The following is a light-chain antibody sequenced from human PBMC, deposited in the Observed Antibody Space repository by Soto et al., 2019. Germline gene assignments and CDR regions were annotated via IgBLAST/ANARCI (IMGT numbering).Light chain of an antibody. J-gene: IGKJ5*01. CDR1: QSISIW. CDR3: QQYNSYPIT. CDR2: DAS. Sequence: DIQMTQSPSTLSASVGDRVTITFRATQSISIWLAWYQQKPGKAPELLIYDASSLQIGVPSRFSGSGSGTEFTLTISSLQPDDFATYYCQQYNSYPITFGQGTRLEI. V-gene: IGKV1-5*01.